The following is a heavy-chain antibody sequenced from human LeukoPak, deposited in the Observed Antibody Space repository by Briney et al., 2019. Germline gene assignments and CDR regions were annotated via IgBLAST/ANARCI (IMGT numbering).Heavy chain of an antibody. V-gene: IGHV3-30*18. D-gene: IGHD6-19*01. CDR2: ISYDGSNK. CDR3: AKASYSSGWLSAEYFQH. J-gene: IGHJ1*01. CDR1: GFTFSSYG. Sequence: GGSLRLSCAASGFTFSSYGMHWVRQAPGKGLEWVAVISYDGSNKYYADSVKGRFTISRDNSKNTLYLQMNSLRAEDTAVYYCAKASYSSGWLSAEYFQHWGQGTLVTVSS.